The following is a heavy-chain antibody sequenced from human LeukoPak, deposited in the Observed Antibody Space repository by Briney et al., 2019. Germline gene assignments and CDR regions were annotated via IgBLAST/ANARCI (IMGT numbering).Heavy chain of an antibody. CDR2: ISVYNGNT. CDR3: ARDIHDILTGYPANPFDV. D-gene: IGHD3-9*01. J-gene: IGHJ3*01. Sequence: GASVKVSCKASGYTFTSYGISWVRQAPGQGLEWMGWISVYNGNTNYAQKLQDRVTMTTDTSTSTAYMELRSLRSDDTAVYYCARDIHDILTGYPANPFDVWGRGTMVTVSS. V-gene: IGHV1-18*01. CDR1: GYTFTSYG.